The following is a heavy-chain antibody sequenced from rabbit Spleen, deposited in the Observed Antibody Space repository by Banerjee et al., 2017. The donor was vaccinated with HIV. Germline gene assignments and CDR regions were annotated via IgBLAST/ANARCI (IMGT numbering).Heavy chain of an antibody. V-gene: IGHV1S45*01. D-gene: IGHD3-1*01. J-gene: IGHJ4*01. Sequence: QKHLVESRGGLEKPGGSLKLCCKASGFTLSSYNMCWVRQAPGKGLEWIACIYSGDGSTWYASWAKGRFTISKTSSTTVTLQMTSLTAADAATYFCGRNVPGVSGLDLWGQGTLVTVS. CDR2: IYSGDGST. CDR1: GFTLSSYN. CDR3: GRNVPGVSGLDL.